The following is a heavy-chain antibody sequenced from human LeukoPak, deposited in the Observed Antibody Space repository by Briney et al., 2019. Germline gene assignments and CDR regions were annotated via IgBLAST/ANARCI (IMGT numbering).Heavy chain of an antibody. CDR3: ARDLGGSQTS. D-gene: IGHD1-26*01. CDR1: GFTFSRYW. CDR2: IKQDGSEK. J-gene: IGHJ4*02. Sequence: GGSLRLSCAASGFTFSRYWMTWVRQAPGKGLEWVANIKQDGSEKYCVDSVKGRFTTSRDNAKNSLYLQMNSLRVEDTAIYYCARDLGGSQTSWGQGTLVTVSS. V-gene: IGHV3-7*01.